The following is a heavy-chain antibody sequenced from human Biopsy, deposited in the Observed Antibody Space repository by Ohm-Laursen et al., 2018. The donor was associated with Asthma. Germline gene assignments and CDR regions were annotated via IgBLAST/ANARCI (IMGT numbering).Heavy chain of an antibody. Sequence: ASVKVSCKSLGGTFNTYVIGWVRQAPGQGLEWMGGINSGFGTTTYPQKFQDRVTITADDSTSTVFMELSSLRSEDTAVYYCARKAGSCISRTCYSLDFWGQGTLVTVSS. V-gene: IGHV1-69*13. CDR1: GGTFNTYV. CDR3: ARKAGSCISRTCYSLDF. J-gene: IGHJ4*02. D-gene: IGHD2-2*01. CDR2: INSGFGTT.